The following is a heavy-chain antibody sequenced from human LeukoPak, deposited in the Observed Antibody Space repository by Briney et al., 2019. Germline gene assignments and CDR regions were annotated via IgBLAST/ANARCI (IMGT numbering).Heavy chain of an antibody. CDR3: AKDRAGTPWAD. Sequence: GGPLRLSCAASGFTFSTYTMTWVRQAPGKGLECVSTINGSGGDTYYADSVKGRFTISRDNSKNTVYLQMNSLRAEDTAVYYCAKDRAGTPWADWGQGTLVTVSS. D-gene: IGHD1-1*01. V-gene: IGHV3-23*01. CDR1: GFTFSTYT. J-gene: IGHJ4*02. CDR2: INGSGGDT.